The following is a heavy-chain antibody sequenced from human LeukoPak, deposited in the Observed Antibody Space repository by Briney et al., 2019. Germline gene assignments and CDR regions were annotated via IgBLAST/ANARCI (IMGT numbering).Heavy chain of an antibody. D-gene: IGHD6-13*01. J-gene: IGHJ4*02. CDR3: AKDVYSSSPYYFDY. V-gene: IGHV3-23*01. CDR2: IGGSGGST. Sequence: EPGRSLRLSCAASGFTFSSYAMHWVRQAPGKGLEWVSTIGGSGGSTYSADSVKGRFTISRDNSKNTLSLQMNSLRAEDTAVYYCAKDVYSSSPYYFDYWGQGTLVTVSS. CDR1: GFTFSSYA.